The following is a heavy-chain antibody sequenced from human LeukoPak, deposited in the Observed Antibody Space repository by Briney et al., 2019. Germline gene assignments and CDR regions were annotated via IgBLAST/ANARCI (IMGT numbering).Heavy chain of an antibody. V-gene: IGHV3-23*01. CDR2: ISGSGGST. D-gene: IGHD5-12*01. CDR1: GFTFSSYA. J-gene: IGHJ4*02. Sequence: GGSLRLSCAASGFTFSSYAMSWIRQAPGKGLEWVSAISGSGGSTYYADSVKGRFTISRDNSKNTLYLQMNSLRAEDTAVYYCAKAPFIVATGEEDYWGQGTLVTVSS. CDR3: AKAPFIVATGEEDY.